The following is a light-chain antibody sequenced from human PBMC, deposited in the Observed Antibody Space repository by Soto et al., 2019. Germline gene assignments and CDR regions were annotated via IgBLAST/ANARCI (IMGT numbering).Light chain of an antibody. CDR1: SSDVGSYNR. CDR3: SSYTSSSTFVV. V-gene: IGLV2-18*02. CDR2: EVS. Sequence: QSALTQPPSVSGSPGQSVTISCTGTSSDVGSYNRVSWYQQPPGTAPKLMIYEVSNRPLGVPDRFSGSKSGNTASLTISGLQAEDEADYYCSSYTSSSTFVVFGGGTKLTVL. J-gene: IGLJ2*01.